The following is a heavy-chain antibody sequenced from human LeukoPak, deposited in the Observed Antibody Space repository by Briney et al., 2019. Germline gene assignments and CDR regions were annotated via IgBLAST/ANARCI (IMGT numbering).Heavy chain of an antibody. V-gene: IGHV3-48*04. J-gene: IGHJ4*02. D-gene: IGHD3-22*01. CDR2: ISSSSSTI. Sequence: PGGSLRLSCAASGFTVSSNYMSWVRQAPGKGLEWVSYISSSSSTIYYADSVKGRFTISRDNAKNSLYLQMNSLRAEDTAVYYCARTQPTYDSKGQIFDYWGQGTLVTVSS. CDR3: ARTQPTYDSKGQIFDY. CDR1: GFTVSSNY.